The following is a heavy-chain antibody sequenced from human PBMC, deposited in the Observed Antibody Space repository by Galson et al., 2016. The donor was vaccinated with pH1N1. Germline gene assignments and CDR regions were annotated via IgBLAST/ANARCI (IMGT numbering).Heavy chain of an antibody. J-gene: IGHJ4*02. Sequence: LRLSCAASGFTLGDFYMDWVRQAPGKGLEWVGRITKRPEGYTTQDAASVRGRFIISREDSKDLLYLQMNSLTTADTAGYYCTRENHHKFDYWGQGTLVTVSS. V-gene: IGHV3-72*01. CDR3: TRENHHKFDY. CDR1: GFTLGDFY. CDR2: ITKRPEGYTT.